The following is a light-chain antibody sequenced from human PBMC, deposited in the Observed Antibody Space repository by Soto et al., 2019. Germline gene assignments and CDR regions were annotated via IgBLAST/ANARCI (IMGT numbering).Light chain of an antibody. J-gene: IGLJ7*01. Sequence: QSALTQPASMSGSPGQSITISCTGTSSDVGLYNLVSWYQHLPRKAPKLIIYEVNERPSGISDRFSGSKSGNTASLTISGLRDEDEADYYCCSYVGSSILMFGGGTQLTVL. CDR1: SSDVGLYNL. V-gene: IGLV2-23*02. CDR3: CSYVGSSILM. CDR2: EVN.